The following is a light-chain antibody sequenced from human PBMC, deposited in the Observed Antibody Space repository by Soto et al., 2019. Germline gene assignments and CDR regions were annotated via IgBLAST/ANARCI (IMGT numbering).Light chain of an antibody. CDR2: DAS. V-gene: IGKV3-15*01. Sequence: EIVMTQSTATLSVSPGERDTLSCRASQSVSSYLAWYQQKPGLPPRLLIYDASTRATGIPDRFSGSGSGPAFTLTISRLQSADFAVYSCQQDRNWPPLYTFGRGTKLELK. CDR3: QQDRNWPPLYT. J-gene: IGKJ2*01. CDR1: QSVSSY.